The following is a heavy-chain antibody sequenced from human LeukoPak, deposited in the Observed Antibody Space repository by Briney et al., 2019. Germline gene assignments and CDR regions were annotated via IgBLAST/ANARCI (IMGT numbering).Heavy chain of an antibody. D-gene: IGHD3-22*01. CDR1: GFTFSSHA. Sequence: GRSLRLSCAASGFTFSSHAMHWVRQAPGKGLEWMAVISYDGSNKYSADPVKGRFTISRDNSKNTLYLQMNSLRAEDTAVYYCARGLLKTYYYDSSGYYHDAFDIWGQGTMVTVSS. V-gene: IGHV3-30-3*01. CDR3: ARGLLKTYYYDSSGYYHDAFDI. J-gene: IGHJ3*02. CDR2: ISYDGSNK.